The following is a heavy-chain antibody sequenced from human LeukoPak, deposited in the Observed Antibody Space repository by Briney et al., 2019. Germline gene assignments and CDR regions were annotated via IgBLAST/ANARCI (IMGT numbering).Heavy chain of an antibody. CDR2: IRYDGSNK. CDR1: GFTFSSYG. V-gene: IGHV3-30*02. J-gene: IGHJ3*02. Sequence: GGSLRLSCAASGFTFSSYGMHWVRQAPGKGLEWVAFIRYDGSNKYYADSVKGRFTISRDNSKNTLYLQMNSLRAEDTAVYYCAKDIVVVVNDAFGIWGKGTMVTVSS. CDR3: AKDIVVVVNDAFGI. D-gene: IGHD2-15*01.